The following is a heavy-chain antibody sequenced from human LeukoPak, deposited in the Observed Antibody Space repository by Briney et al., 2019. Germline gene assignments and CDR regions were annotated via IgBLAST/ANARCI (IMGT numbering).Heavy chain of an antibody. V-gene: IGHV4-59*01. CDR1: GGSISSYY. Sequence: SETLSLTCTVSGGSISSYYWSWIRQPPGKGLEWIGYIYYSGSTNYNPSLKSRVTISVDTSKNQFSLKLSSVTAADTAVYYCARGPPDGYDFWSGHKYYFDYWGRGTLVTVSS. CDR2: IYYSGST. J-gene: IGHJ4*02. CDR3: ARGPPDGYDFWSGHKYYFDY. D-gene: IGHD3-3*01.